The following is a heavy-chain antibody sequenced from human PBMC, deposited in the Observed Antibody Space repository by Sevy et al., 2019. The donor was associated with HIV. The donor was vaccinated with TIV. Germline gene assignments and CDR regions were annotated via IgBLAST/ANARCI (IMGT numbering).Heavy chain of an antibody. Sequence: GGSLRLSCAVSGFMFDAYAMHWVRQSPGKGLEWVSSISWNGENMGYADFVKGRFTISRDNAKKSLYLQMNSLRAEDTAVYYCAKAPPGHCSSGSCPRAYYYYGMDVWGQGTTVTVSS. CDR3: AKAPPGHCSSGSCPRAYYYYGMDV. J-gene: IGHJ6*02. CDR1: GFMFDAYA. D-gene: IGHD2-15*01. CDR2: ISWNGENM. V-gene: IGHV3-9*01.